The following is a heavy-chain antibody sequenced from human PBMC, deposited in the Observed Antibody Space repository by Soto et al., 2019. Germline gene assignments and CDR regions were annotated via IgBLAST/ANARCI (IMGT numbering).Heavy chain of an antibody. CDR1: GGSISSGGYH. Sequence: SETLSLTCTVSGGSISSGGYHWSWIRQHPGKGLEWIGYIYYSGSTYYNPSLKSRVTISVDTSKNQFSLKLSSVTAADTAVYYCARGGRNDAFDIWGQGTMVTVSS. CDR3: ARGGRNDAFDI. J-gene: IGHJ3*02. D-gene: IGHD1-26*01. V-gene: IGHV4-31*03. CDR2: IYYSGST.